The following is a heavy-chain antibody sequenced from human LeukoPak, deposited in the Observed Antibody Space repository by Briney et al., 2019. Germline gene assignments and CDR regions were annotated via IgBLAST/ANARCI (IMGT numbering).Heavy chain of an antibody. J-gene: IGHJ4*02. D-gene: IGHD3-3*01. CDR1: GLTFSSYG. CDR3: AKSETHYDFWSGYSYYFDY. Sequence: PEGSLRLSCAASGLTFSSYGMHWVRQAPGKGLEWVAFIRYDGSNKYYADSVKGRFTISRDNSKNTLYLQMNSLRAEDTAVYYCAKSETHYDFWSGYSYYFDYWGQGTLVTVSS. CDR2: IRYDGSNK. V-gene: IGHV3-30*02.